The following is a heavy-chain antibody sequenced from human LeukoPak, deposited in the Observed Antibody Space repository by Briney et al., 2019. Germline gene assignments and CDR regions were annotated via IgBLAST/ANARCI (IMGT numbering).Heavy chain of an antibody. CDR2: ISGSGGST. CDR1: GFTFSSYA. V-gene: IGHV3-23*01. CDR3: AKLAYYDILTGAWAYFDY. Sequence: HSGGSLRLSCAASGFTFSSYAMSWVRQAPGKGLEWVSAISGSGGSTYYPYSVKGRFTISRDNSKNTLYLQMNSLRAEDTAVYYCAKLAYYDILTGAWAYFDYWGQGTLVTVSS. D-gene: IGHD3-9*01. J-gene: IGHJ4*02.